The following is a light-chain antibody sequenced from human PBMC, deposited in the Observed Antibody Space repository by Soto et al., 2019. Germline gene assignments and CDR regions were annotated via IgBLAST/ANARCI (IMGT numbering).Light chain of an antibody. V-gene: IGKV3-11*01. CDR3: QQRSNWPST. Sequence: EIVLTQSPVTLSLSPGNRATLSCRASESVSRYLAWYQQKPGQAPRLLIYDASNRATGIPARFSGSGSGTDFTLTITSLEPEDFAVYYCQQRSNWPSTFGGGTKVEIK. CDR2: DAS. CDR1: ESVSRY. J-gene: IGKJ4*01.